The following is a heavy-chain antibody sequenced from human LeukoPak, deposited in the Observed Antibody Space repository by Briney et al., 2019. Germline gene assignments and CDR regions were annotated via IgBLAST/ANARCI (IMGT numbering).Heavy chain of an antibody. V-gene: IGHV4-34*01. J-gene: IGHJ4*02. D-gene: IGHD6-19*01. CDR1: GGSFSGYY. CDR2: INHSGST. Sequence: KASETLSLTCAVYGGSFSGYYWSWIRQPPGKGLEWIGEINHSGSTNYNPSPKSRVTISVDTSKNQFSLKLSSVTAADTAVYYCARAAVAGGRGRRASPFDYWGQGTLVTVSS. CDR3: ARAAVAGGRGRRASPFDY.